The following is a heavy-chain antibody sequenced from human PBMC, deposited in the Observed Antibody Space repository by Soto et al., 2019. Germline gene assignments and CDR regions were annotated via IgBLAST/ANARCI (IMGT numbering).Heavy chain of an antibody. CDR2: IYYSGST. Sequence: SETLSLTCIVSGGSISSYYWSWIRQPPGKGLEWIGYIYYSGSTNYNPSLKSRVTISVDTSKNQISLKLSSVTAADTAVYSCARSGLGAPQYYYGMDVWGQGTTVTVSS. V-gene: IGHV4-59*01. CDR3: ARSGLGAPQYYYGMDV. CDR1: GGSISSYY. D-gene: IGHD1-26*01. J-gene: IGHJ6*02.